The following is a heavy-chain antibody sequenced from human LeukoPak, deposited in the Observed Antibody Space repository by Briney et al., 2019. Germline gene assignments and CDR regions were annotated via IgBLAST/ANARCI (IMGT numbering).Heavy chain of an antibody. Sequence: ASVKVSCKASGYTFTGYYMHWVRQAPGQGLEWMRWINPNSGGTNYAQKFQGRVTMTRDTSISTAYMELSRLRSDDTAVYYCARVSDWLLHYYDYWGQGTLVTVSS. V-gene: IGHV1-2*02. CDR2: INPNSGGT. CDR1: GYTFTGYY. D-gene: IGHD3-9*01. J-gene: IGHJ4*02. CDR3: ARVSDWLLHYYDY.